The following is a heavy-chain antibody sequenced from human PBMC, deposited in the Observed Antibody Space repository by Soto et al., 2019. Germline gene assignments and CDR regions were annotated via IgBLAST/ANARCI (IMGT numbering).Heavy chain of an antibody. CDR3: AKDMGPMWFAP. D-gene: IGHD3-10*01. J-gene: IGHJ5*02. Sequence: PGGSLRLSCAASGFIFISDAMSWVRQAPGKGLEWVSAISGSGGSTYYADSVKGRFTISRDNSKNTLYLQMNSLRAEDTAVYYCAKDMGPMWFAPRGQGTLVXVSS. CDR1: GFIFISDA. CDR2: ISGSGGST. V-gene: IGHV3-23*01.